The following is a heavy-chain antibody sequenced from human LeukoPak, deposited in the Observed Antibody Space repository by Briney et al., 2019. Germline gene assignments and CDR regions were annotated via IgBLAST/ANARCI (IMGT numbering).Heavy chain of an antibody. V-gene: IGHV3-74*01. CDR2: ISSDGSTT. CDR1: GFTFSSYW. CDR3: APLEVTWGDP. J-gene: IGHJ5*02. Sequence: PGGSLRLSCAASGFTFSSYWMHWVRQAPGKGLLWVSRISSDGSTTTYADSVKGRFTISRDNAKNTLYLQMNSRRAEDTAVYYCAPLEVTWGDPWGQGTLVTVSS. D-gene: IGHD2-21*02.